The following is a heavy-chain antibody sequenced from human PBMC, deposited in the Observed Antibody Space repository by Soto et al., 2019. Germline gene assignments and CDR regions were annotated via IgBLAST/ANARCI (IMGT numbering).Heavy chain of an antibody. CDR1: GGTFSSYA. CDR3: ASQSKPSDAYGAIDY. D-gene: IGHD1-26*01. Sequence: SVKVSCKASGGTFSSYAISWVRQAPGQGLEWMGGIIPIFGTANYAQKFQGRVTITADESTSTAYTELSSLRSQDTAVYYCASQSKPSDAYGAIDYWGQGTLVTVSS. CDR2: IIPIFGTA. V-gene: IGHV1-69*13. J-gene: IGHJ4*02.